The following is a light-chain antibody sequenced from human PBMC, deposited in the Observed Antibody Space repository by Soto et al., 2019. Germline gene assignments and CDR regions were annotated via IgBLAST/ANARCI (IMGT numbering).Light chain of an antibody. V-gene: IGLV2-14*03. J-gene: IGLJ1*01. CDR2: DVS. CDR3: CSYTSSSTRV. Sequence: QSALTQPASVSGSPGQSITISCTGTSSDVGRYNYVSWYQQHPGKAPKLMIYDVSNRPSGVSNRFSGSKSDSTASLTISGLQAEDEVDYYCCSYTSSSTRVFGTGTKLTVL. CDR1: SSDVGRYNY.